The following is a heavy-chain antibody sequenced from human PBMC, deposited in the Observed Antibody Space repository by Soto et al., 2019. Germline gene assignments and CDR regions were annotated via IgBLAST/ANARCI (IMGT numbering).Heavy chain of an antibody. D-gene: IGHD5-18*01. V-gene: IGHV1-18*01. J-gene: IGHJ6*02. CDR1: GYSFTSYG. CDR3: GRCRTDSYAMDV. Sequence: ASVKVSCKASGYSFTSYGIGWVPQVPGQGPEWMGWISPYNGRTNYAQSVKGRVVMTTDISTNTVYLDLRSLRSDDSAIYYCGRCRTDSYAMDVWGQGTKVTVYS. CDR2: ISPYNGRT.